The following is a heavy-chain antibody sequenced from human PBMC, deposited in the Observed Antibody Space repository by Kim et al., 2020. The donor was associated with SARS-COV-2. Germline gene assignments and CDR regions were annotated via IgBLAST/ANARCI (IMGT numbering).Heavy chain of an antibody. V-gene: IGHV4-31*03. J-gene: IGHJ3*02. CDR3: ARGRAITMIVLVTIDAFDI. CDR2: IYYSGST. CDR1: GGSISSGGYY. D-gene: IGHD3-22*01. Sequence: SETLPLTCTVSGGSISSGGYYWSWIRQHPGKGLEWIGYIYYSGSTYYNPSLKSRVTISVDTSKNQFSLKLSSVTAADTAVYYCARGRAITMIVLVTIDAFDIWGQGTMVTVSS.